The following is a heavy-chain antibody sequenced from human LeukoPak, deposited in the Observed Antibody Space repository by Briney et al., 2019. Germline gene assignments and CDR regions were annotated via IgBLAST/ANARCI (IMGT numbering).Heavy chain of an antibody. CDR3: ALLDLGYCSSTTCLTRYYYGMDV. CDR1: GGSFSGYY. J-gene: IGHJ6*02. CDR2: INHSGST. V-gene: IGHV4-34*01. D-gene: IGHD2-2*01. Sequence: SETLSLTCAVYGGSFSGYYWSWIRQPPGKGLEWIGEINHSGSTNYNPSLKSRVTISVDTSKNQFSLKLSSVTAADTAVYYCALLDLGYCSSTTCLTRYYYGMDVWGQGTTVTVSS.